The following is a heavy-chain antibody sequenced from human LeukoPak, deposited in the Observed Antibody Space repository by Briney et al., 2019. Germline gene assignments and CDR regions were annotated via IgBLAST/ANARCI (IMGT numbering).Heavy chain of an antibody. CDR3: ARHRRSGSSSSGNHAEYFQH. CDR2: IYYSGST. D-gene: IGHD6-6*01. V-gene: IGHV4-39*01. CDR1: GGSISSSSYY. Sequence: SETLSLTCTVSGGSISSSSYYWGWIRQPPGKGLEWIGSIYYSGSTYYNPSLKSRVTISVDTSKNQFSLKLSSVTAADTAVYYCARHRRSGSSSSGNHAEYFQHWGQGTLVTVSS. J-gene: IGHJ1*01.